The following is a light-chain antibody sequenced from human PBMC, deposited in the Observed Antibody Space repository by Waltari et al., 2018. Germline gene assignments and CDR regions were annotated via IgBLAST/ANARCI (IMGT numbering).Light chain of an antibody. CDR1: QSVTTY. CDR2: ATS. Sequence: CRASQSVTTYLNWYQQKPGKAPNLLISATSILQSGVPSRFSGSGSGTDFTLTISSLQPEDFATYYCQQSRTAPLTFGGGTKVEIK. J-gene: IGKJ4*01. V-gene: IGKV1-39*01. CDR3: QQSRTAPLT.